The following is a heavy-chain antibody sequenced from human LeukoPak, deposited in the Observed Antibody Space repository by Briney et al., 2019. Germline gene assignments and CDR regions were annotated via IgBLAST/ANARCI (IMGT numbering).Heavy chain of an antibody. J-gene: IGHJ3*02. V-gene: IGHV4-30-2*01. D-gene: IGHD3-10*01. CDR1: GGSISSGGFS. Sequence: PSETLSLTCAASGGSISSGGFSWNWIRQPPGKGLEWLGYIFHSGSTYYNPSLRSRVTMSVDRSKSQFSLKLSSVTAADTAVYYCARAAYYGSDRDAFDIWGQGTMVTVSS. CDR2: IFHSGST. CDR3: ARAAYYGSDRDAFDI.